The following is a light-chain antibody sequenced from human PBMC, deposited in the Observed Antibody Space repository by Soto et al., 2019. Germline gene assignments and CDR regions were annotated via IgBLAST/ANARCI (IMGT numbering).Light chain of an antibody. V-gene: IGLV7-43*01. CDR1: TGAVTSGYY. CDR2: TTN. Sequence: CAPSTGAVTSGYYPNWFQQKPGQAPRALIYTTNNKHSWTPARFSGSLLGGKAALTLSGVQPEDEAEYYCLLMYGAAWVFGGGTQLTVL. CDR3: LLMYGAAWV. J-gene: IGLJ7*01.